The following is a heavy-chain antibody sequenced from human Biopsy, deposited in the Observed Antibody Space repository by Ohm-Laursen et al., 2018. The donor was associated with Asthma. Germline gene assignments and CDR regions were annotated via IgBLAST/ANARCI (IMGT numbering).Heavy chain of an antibody. CDR3: ARAVDYSHYYGIDV. J-gene: IGHJ6*02. Sequence: GASVKVSCKTSGYTFNSGGITWVRQAPGQGLEWMGWISVYNGNTKVAQKLQDRVIMITDTSTSTAYMELRSLRSDDTAVYFCARAVDYSHYYGIDVWGQGTTVTVS. V-gene: IGHV1-18*01. CDR2: ISVYNGNT. CDR1: GYTFNSGG. D-gene: IGHD3-10*01.